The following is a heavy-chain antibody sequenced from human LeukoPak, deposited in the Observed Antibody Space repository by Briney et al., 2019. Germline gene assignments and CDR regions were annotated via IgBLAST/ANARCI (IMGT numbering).Heavy chain of an antibody. CDR2: ISSSGSTI. J-gene: IGHJ6*03. Sequence: GGSLRLSCAASGFTFSSYAMNWVRQAPGKGLEWVSYISSSGSTIYYADSVKGRFTISRDNAKNSLYLQMNSLRAEDTAVYYCARDWYCSSTSCYLARYYYYYYMDVWGKGTTVTISS. CDR3: ARDWYCSSTSCYLARYYYYYYMDV. D-gene: IGHD2-2*01. V-gene: IGHV3-48*03. CDR1: GFTFSSYA.